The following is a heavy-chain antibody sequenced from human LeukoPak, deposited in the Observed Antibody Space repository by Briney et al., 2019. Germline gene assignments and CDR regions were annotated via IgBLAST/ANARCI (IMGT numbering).Heavy chain of an antibody. CDR2: INHSGST. CDR3: ARGRKYQLLSRGRANWFDP. CDR1: GGSFSGYY. V-gene: IGHV4-34*01. D-gene: IGHD2-2*01. Sequence: SETLSLTCAVYGGSFSGYYWSWIRQPPGKGLEWIGEINHSGSTNYNPSLKSRVTISVDTSKNQFSLKLSSVTAADTAVYYCARGRKYQLLSRGRANWFDPWGQGTLVTVSS. J-gene: IGHJ5*02.